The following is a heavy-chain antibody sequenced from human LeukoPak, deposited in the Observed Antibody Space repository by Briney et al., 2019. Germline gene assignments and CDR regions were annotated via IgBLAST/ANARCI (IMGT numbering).Heavy chain of an antibody. CDR3: ARAADYYASGIFY. CDR2: INTDGSST. V-gene: IGHV3-74*01. D-gene: IGHD3-10*01. J-gene: IGHJ4*02. CDR1: GFTFSNYW. Sequence: GGSLRLSCAASGFTFSNYWMHWVRPAPRKGLVWVSRINTDGSSTTYADSVKGRFTIPRDNAKNTLYLQRNSLRAEYTAVYYCARAADYYASGIFYWGQGTLVTVSS.